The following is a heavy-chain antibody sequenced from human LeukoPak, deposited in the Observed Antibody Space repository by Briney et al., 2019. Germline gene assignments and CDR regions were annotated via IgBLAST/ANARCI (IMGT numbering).Heavy chain of an antibody. CDR2: ISGNGGST. Sequence: GGSLRLSCAASGFTFSSYIMNWVRQAPGKGLEWVSAISGNGGSTYYADSVKGRFTISRDNSKNTLYLQMNSLRAEDTAVYYCARARSSGYFDYWGQGTLVTVSS. J-gene: IGHJ4*02. CDR3: ARARSSGYFDY. D-gene: IGHD3-10*01. CDR1: GFTFSSYI. V-gene: IGHV3-23*01.